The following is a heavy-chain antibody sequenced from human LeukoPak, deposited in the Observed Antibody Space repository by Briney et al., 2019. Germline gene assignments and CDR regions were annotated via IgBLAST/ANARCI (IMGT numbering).Heavy chain of an antibody. D-gene: IGHD3-10*01. Sequence: ASVKVSCKASGYTFTGYYMHWVRKTPGQGLDWMGWINPNTGDTNYGRKFQGRVTMTRDTSSNTAYMELRSLRSDDTAVYYCARSRRVGNGEYPDYWGQGTLVTVSS. CDR1: GYTFTGYY. V-gene: IGHV1-2*02. CDR2: INPNTGDT. J-gene: IGHJ4*02. CDR3: ARSRRVGNGEYPDY.